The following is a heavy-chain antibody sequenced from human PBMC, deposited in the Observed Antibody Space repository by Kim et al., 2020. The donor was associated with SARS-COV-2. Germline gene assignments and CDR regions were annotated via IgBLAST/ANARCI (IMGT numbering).Heavy chain of an antibody. V-gene: IGHV4-59*13. Sequence: SETLSLTCTVSGGSISSYYWSWIRQPPGKGLEWIGYIYYSGSTNYNPSLKSRVTISVDTSKNQFSLKLSSVTAADTAVYYCARLYYYGSGSSGSYWYFYLWGRGTLVTVSS. D-gene: IGHD3-10*01. J-gene: IGHJ2*01. CDR1: GGSISSYY. CDR2: IYYSGST. CDR3: ARLYYYGSGSSGSYWYFYL.